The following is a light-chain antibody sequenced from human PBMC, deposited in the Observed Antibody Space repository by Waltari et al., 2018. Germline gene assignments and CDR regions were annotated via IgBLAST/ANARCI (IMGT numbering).Light chain of an antibody. CDR3: QESYSFTRT. CDR2: AAS. J-gene: IGKJ1*01. CDR1: QTISRY. Sequence: DIQMTQSPSSLSASVGDRVTITCRASQTISRYLNWYQQKPGKAPNLLISAASSLQSGVPSRFNGSGSGRDFTLIITSLQPEDFATYYCQESYSFTRTFGQGTKVEIK. V-gene: IGKV1-39*01.